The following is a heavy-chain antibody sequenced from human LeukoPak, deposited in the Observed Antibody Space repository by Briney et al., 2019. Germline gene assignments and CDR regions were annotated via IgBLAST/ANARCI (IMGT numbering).Heavy chain of an antibody. D-gene: IGHD3-16*01. Sequence: GGSLRLSCAASGFTFSSYGMHWVRQAPGKGLEWVAFIRYDGSNKYYADSVKGRFTISRDNSKNTLYLQMNSLRAEDTAVYYCARSPYGPGGRHYFDYWGQGTLVTVSS. CDR1: GFTFSSYG. J-gene: IGHJ4*02. V-gene: IGHV3-30*02. CDR2: IRYDGSNK. CDR3: ARSPYGPGGRHYFDY.